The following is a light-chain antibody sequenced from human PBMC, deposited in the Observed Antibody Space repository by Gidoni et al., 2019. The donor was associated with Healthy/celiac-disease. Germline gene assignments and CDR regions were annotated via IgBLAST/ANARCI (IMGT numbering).Light chain of an antibody. Sequence: EIVLTQSPGPLSLSPGERATLSCRASQSVSSSYLAWYQQKPGQAPRLLIYGASSRATGIPDRFSGSGSGTDFTLTISRLEPEDFAVYYCQQYGSSPPEVTFGGGTKVEIK. J-gene: IGKJ4*01. CDR3: QQYGSSPPEVT. CDR2: GAS. V-gene: IGKV3-20*01. CDR1: QSVSSSY.